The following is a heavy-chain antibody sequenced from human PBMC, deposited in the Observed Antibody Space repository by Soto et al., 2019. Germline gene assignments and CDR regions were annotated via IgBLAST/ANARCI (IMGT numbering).Heavy chain of an antibody. D-gene: IGHD3-3*01. CDR2: IDWGDGE. CDR3: ARITVGDYDFWSGYYWFDP. V-gene: IGHV2-70*01. Sequence: SGPTLGNPTRTRLTCTVSVVSLSTSGMCVRWMRQPPGKALEWLAPIDWGDGEDYSTSIKTRLTIYKDTSKNQVVLTMTNMDPVDTATYYCARITVGDYDFWSGYYWFDPWGQGTLVTVSS. CDR1: VVSLSTSGMC. J-gene: IGHJ5*02.